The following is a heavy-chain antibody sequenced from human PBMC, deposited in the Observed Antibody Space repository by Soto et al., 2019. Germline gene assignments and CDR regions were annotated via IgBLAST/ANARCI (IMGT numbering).Heavy chain of an antibody. D-gene: IGHD4-17*01. J-gene: IGHJ4*02. V-gene: IGHV3-21*01. CDR2: ISSSGFDT. CDR3: ARRNGANNDY. Sequence: LRLSCAASGFTFSSYSMNWVRQAPGKGLEWVSSISSSGFDTDYTDSVKGRFIISRDNAKNSLFLQMNSLRAEDAAVYFCARRNGANNDYWGQGTLVTVSS. CDR1: GFTFSSYS.